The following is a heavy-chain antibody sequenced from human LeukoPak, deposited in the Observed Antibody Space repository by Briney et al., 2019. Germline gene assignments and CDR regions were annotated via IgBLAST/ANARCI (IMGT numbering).Heavy chain of an antibody. CDR3: ARGIEYSSSPWAY. CDR2: ISYDGSNK. Sequence: GGSLRLSCAASGFTFSSYAMHWVRQAPGKGLEWVAVISYDGSNKYYADSVKGRFTISRDNAKNTLYLQMNSLRAEDTAVYYCARGIEYSSSPWAYWGQGTLVTVSS. J-gene: IGHJ4*02. CDR1: GFTFSSYA. D-gene: IGHD6-6*01. V-gene: IGHV3-30-3*01.